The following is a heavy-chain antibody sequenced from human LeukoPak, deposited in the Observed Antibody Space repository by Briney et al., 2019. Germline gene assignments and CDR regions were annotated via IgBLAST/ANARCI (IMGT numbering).Heavy chain of an antibody. Sequence: SETLSLTCTVSGGSISSGSYYWSWIRQPAGKGLEWIGRIYTSGSTNYNPSLKSRVTISVDTSKNQFSLKLSSVTAADTAVYYCGRTPPYCSGGSCYSYYYYGMDVWGQGTTVTVSS. CDR2: IYTSGST. D-gene: IGHD2-15*01. V-gene: IGHV4-61*02. CDR3: GRTPPYCSGGSCYSYYYYGMDV. CDR1: GGSISSGSYY. J-gene: IGHJ6*02.